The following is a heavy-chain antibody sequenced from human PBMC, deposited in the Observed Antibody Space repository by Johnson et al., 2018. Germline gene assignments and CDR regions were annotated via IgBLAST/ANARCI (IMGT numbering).Heavy chain of an antibody. Sequence: QVQLVQSGAEVKRPGSSVKVSCKASGGTFSSYAISWVRQAPGQGLGWMGWISAYNGNTNYAQKFQGRVTITADESTSTAYMELSSLRSEDTAVYYWARGEGIAAPDVWGQGTTVTVSS. D-gene: IGHD6-13*01. CDR2: ISAYNGNT. CDR3: ARGEGIAAPDV. V-gene: IGHV1-69*01. J-gene: IGHJ6*02. CDR1: GGTFSSYA.